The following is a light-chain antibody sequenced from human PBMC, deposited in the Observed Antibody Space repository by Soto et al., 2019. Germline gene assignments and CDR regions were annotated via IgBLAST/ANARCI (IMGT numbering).Light chain of an antibody. CDR2: GAS. J-gene: IGKJ1*01. CDR1: QSVSSD. Sequence: EIVMTQSPATLSLSPGERATLSCRASQSVSSDLAWYQQLPGQAPRLLIFGASTRATGIPARFSGSGSGTDFTLTISSLQSEDFAVYYCLHYNNWPRWTLGQGTKVDIK. V-gene: IGKV3-15*01. CDR3: LHYNNWPRWT.